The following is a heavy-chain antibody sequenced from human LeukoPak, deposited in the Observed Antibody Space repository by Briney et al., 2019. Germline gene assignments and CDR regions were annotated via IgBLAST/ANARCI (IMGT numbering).Heavy chain of an antibody. J-gene: IGHJ4*02. CDR2: IYHSGST. CDR3: AREDYGGNSGFDY. CDR1: GGSISSGGYS. Sequence: PSETLSLTCAVSGGSISSGGYSWSWIRQPPGKGLEWIGYIYHSGSTYYNPSLKSRVTISVDRSKNQFSLKLSSVTAADAAVYYGAREDYGGNSGFDYWGQGTLVTVSS. V-gene: IGHV4-30-2*01. D-gene: IGHD4-17*01.